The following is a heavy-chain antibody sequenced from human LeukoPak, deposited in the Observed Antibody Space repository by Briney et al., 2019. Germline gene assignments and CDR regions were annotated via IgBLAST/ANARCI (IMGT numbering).Heavy chain of an antibody. CDR3: AAFVVGATGPFDY. D-gene: IGHD1-26*01. CDR2: IIPIFGTA. J-gene: IGHJ4*02. Sequence: ASVKVSCKASGGTFSSYAISWVRQAPGQGLEWMGGIIPIFGTANYAQKFQGRVTITTDESTSTAYMELSSLRSEDTAVYYCAAFVVGATGPFDYWGRGTLVTVSS. CDR1: GGTFSSYA. V-gene: IGHV1-69*05.